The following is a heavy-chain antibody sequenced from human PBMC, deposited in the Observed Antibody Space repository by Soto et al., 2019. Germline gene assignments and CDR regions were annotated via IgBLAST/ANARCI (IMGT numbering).Heavy chain of an antibody. CDR2: ISGSGSTI. V-gene: IGHV3-11*01. CDR3: ARARGYYYDYMDG. CDR1: GFTFSDYY. J-gene: IGHJ6*03. D-gene: IGHD3-10*01. Sequence: QVQLVESGGGLVKPGGSLRLSCAASGFTFSDYYMRWIRQAPGKGLEWISYISGSGSTIYYADSVRGRFTISRDNAEKTLDMQMSSLRADDTAVYYCARARGYYYDYMDGWGKGTTVTVSS.